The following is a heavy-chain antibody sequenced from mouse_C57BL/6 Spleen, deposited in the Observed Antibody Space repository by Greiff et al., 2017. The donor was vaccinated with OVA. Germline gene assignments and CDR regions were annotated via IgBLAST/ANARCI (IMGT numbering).Heavy chain of an antibody. CDR2: IRSKSNNYAT. Sequence: EVQLVESGGGLVQPKGSLKLSCAASGFSFNTYAMNWVRQAPGTGLEWVARIRSKSNNYATYYADSVKDRFTISRDDSESMLYPQMNNLKTENTAMYYGVRQSLPPKDYAMDYWGQGTSVTVSS. V-gene: IGHV10-1*01. J-gene: IGHJ4*01. CDR3: VRQSLPPKDYAMDY. CDR1: GFSFNTYA. D-gene: IGHD5-5*01.